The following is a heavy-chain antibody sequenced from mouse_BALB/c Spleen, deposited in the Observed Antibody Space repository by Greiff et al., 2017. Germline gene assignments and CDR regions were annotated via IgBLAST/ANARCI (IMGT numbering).Heavy chain of an antibody. CDR1: GYTFTNYW. Sequence: VQLQQSGAELVRPGTSVKISCKASGYTFTNYWLGWVKQRPGHGLEWIGDIYPGGGYTNYNEKFKGKATLTADTSSSTAYMQLSSLTSEDSAVYFCARLTTGLYWYFDVWGAGTTVTVSS. CDR3: ARLTTGLYWYFDV. V-gene: IGHV1-63*02. J-gene: IGHJ1*01. D-gene: IGHD3-1*01. CDR2: IYPGGGYT.